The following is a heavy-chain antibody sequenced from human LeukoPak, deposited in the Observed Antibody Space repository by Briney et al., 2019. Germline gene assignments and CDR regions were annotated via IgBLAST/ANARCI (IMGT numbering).Heavy chain of an antibody. CDR2: FDPEHGET. Sequence: ASVKVSCKVSGNTLTELSMHWVRQAPGKGLEWMVGFDPEHGETIYAQTFQDRVTMTEDTSTGTAYMELSSLRSDDTAVYYCATEDFDGIVGPIDSFDVWGQGTMVTVSP. J-gene: IGHJ3*01. CDR3: ATEDFDGIVGPIDSFDV. D-gene: IGHD1-26*01. CDR1: GNTLTELS. V-gene: IGHV1-24*01.